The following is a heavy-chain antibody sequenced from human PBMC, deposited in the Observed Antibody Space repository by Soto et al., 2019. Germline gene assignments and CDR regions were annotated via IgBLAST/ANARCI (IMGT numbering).Heavy chain of an antibody. V-gene: IGHV1-46*01. CDR1: GYTFTSYY. D-gene: IGHD3-9*01. Sequence: ASVKVSCKASGYTFTSYYMHWVRQAPGQGLEWMGIINPSGGSTSYAQKFQGRVTMTRDTSTSTVYMELSSLRSEDTAVYYCARDGHYDILTGYRPADYYYGMDVWGQGTTVTVS. CDR2: INPSGGST. J-gene: IGHJ6*02. CDR3: ARDGHYDILTGYRPADYYYGMDV.